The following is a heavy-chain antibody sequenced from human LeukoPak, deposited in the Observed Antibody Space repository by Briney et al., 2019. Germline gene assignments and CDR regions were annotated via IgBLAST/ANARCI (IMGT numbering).Heavy chain of an antibody. CDR3: ARGLGFWSGYYKLDY. CDR1: GGSFSGYY. V-gene: IGHV4-34*01. D-gene: IGHD3-3*01. Sequence: NPSETLSLTCAVYGGSFSGYYWSWIRQPPGKGLEWIGEINHSGSTNYNPSLKSRVTISVDTSKNQFSLKLSSVTAADTAVYYCARGLGFWSGYYKLDYWGQGTLVTVSS. CDR2: INHSGST. J-gene: IGHJ4*02.